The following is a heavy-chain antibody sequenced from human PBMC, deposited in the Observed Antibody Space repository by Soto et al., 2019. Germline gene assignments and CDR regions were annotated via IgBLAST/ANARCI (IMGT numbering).Heavy chain of an antibody. D-gene: IGHD2-8*01. Sequence: SETLSLTCTVSGGSISSSSYYWGWIRQPPGKGLEWIGSIYYSGSTYYNPSLKSRVTISVDTSKNQFSLKLSSVTAADTAVYYCARPGGCTNRVCYSHFDYWGQGTLVTVSS. CDR1: GGSISSSSYY. V-gene: IGHV4-39*01. CDR2: IYYSGST. CDR3: ARPGGCTNRVCYSHFDY. J-gene: IGHJ4*02.